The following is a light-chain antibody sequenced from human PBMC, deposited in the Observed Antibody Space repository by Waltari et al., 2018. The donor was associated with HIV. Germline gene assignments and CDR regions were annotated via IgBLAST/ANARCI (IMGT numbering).Light chain of an antibody. CDR3: QQYYSSPLT. Sequence: IVMTQSPDSLTVSLGERATINCKSSQRVFFGSNNKKYLAWYQQKPGQPPKLLFFWASTRESGVPDRFSVSGSGTDFTLTISSLRTEDVAVYYCQQYYSSPLTFGGGTKVEI. CDR1: QRVFFGSNNKKY. CDR2: WAS. J-gene: IGKJ4*01. V-gene: IGKV4-1*01.